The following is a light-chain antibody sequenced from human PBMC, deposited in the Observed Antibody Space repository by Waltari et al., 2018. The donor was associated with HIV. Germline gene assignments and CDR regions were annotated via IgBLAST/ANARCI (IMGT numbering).Light chain of an antibody. CDR2: AAS. J-gene: IGKJ1*01. CDR3: QKYGGSWT. Sequence: EIVLIQSPGTLSLSPGERATLSCRTSQSVSSTYLAWYQVKPGQAPRLLIYAASSRATGIPDRFSGSGSGTDFTLTISRLEPEDSALYYCQKYGGSWTFGQGTKVEIK. CDR1: QSVSSTY. V-gene: IGKV3-20*01.